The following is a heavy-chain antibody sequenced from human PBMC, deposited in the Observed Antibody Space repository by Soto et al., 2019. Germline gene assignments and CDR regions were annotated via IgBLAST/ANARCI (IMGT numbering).Heavy chain of an antibody. Sequence: GGSLRLSCAASGFTFSSYGMHWVRQAPGKGLEWVAVISYDGSNKYYADSVKGRFTISRDNSKNTLYLQMNSLRAEDTAVYYCAKSRVTTVPGDYWGQGTLVTVSS. CDR2: ISYDGSNK. V-gene: IGHV3-30*18. CDR1: GFTFSSYG. J-gene: IGHJ4*02. CDR3: AKSRVTTVPGDY. D-gene: IGHD4-17*01.